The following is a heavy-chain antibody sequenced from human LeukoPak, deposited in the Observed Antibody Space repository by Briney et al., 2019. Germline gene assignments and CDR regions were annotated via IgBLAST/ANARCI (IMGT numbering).Heavy chain of an antibody. Sequence: GGSLRLSCAASGFTFSSYAIHWVRQAPGKGLEWVAVISYDGSNKYYADSVKGRFTISRDNSKNTLYLQMNSLRAEDTAVYYCARVGRRRGNWFNPWGQGTLVTVSS. CDR3: ARVGRRRGNWFNP. CDR1: GFTFSSYA. V-gene: IGHV3-30-3*01. J-gene: IGHJ5*02. CDR2: ISYDGSNK. D-gene: IGHD1-26*01.